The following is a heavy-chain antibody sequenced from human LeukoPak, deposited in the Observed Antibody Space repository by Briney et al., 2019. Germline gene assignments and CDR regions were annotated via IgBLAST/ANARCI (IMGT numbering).Heavy chain of an antibody. J-gene: IGHJ3*02. Sequence: SQTLSLTCAISGDSVSSNSAAWNWIRQSPSRGLEWLGRTYYRSKWYNDYAVSVKNRITINPDTSKNQFSLQLNSVTPEDTAVYYCARDRYDILTGYSDAFDIWDQGTMVTVSS. V-gene: IGHV6-1*01. CDR3: ARDRYDILTGYSDAFDI. CDR2: TYYRSKWYN. CDR1: GDSVSSNSAA. D-gene: IGHD3-9*01.